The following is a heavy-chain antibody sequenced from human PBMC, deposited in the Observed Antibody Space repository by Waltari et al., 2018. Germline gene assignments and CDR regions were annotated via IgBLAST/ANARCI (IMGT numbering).Heavy chain of an antibody. V-gene: IGHV3-53*02. J-gene: IGHJ4*02. CDR3: KTRDY. CDR2: IYSGGST. Sequence: EVQLVETGGGLIQPGGSLRLSCAASGLTVSNNYMSWVRQPPGAGLEWVSFIYSGGSTYYRGSVKGRFTISRDNAKNTLYLEMNSLRAEDTAVYYCKTRDYWGQGTLVTVSS. CDR1: GLTVSNNY.